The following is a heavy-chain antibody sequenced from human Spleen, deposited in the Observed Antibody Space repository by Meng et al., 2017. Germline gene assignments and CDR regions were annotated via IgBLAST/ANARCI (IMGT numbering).Heavy chain of an antibody. Sequence: VHLVESGGDLVQPERSLRLSFAASGFYFHNAWMSWVRQAPGKGLEWVGRIKSNTDGGTAEYAAPVTGRFTISRDDSKSTLYLQMSGLRIDDTGVYYCTWDDKAVSDYWGQGTLVTVSS. D-gene: IGHD1-26*01. CDR2: IKSNTDGGTA. V-gene: IGHV3-15*01. CDR3: TWDDKAVSDY. J-gene: IGHJ4*02. CDR1: GFYFHNAW.